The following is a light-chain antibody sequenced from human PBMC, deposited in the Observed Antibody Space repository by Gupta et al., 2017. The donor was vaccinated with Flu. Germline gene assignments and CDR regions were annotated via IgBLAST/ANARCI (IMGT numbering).Light chain of an antibody. CDR3: HQYDTYPYT. CDR2: QAS. V-gene: IGKV1-5*03. Sequence: RATLPCRSSQTIGRWLAWFQQKPGKTPKLLIYQASDLESGVPPRFSGRGSGTEFTLTIRGLQPEDSATYYCHQYDTYPYTFGQGTRLEVK. CDR1: QTIGRW. J-gene: IGKJ2*01.